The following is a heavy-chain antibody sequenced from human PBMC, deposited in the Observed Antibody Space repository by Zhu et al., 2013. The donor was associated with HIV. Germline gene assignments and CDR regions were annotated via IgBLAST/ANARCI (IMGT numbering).Heavy chain of an antibody. CDR3: ASLFSTSAGGY. J-gene: IGHJ4*02. D-gene: IGHD3-10*01. CDR2: IIPIFGTS. Sequence: QVQLVQSGAEVKKPGSSVKVSCKTSGGSLRNYALSWVRQAPGQGLEWMGGIIPIFGTSNYAQKFQGRLTITADDSTGTAYMELSSLRSEDTAVYYCASLFSTSAGGYWGQGTLVTVSS. CDR1: GGSLRNYA. V-gene: IGHV1-69*01.